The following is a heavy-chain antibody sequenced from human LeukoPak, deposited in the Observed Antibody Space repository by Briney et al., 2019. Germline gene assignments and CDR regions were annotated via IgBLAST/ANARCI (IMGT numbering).Heavy chain of an antibody. D-gene: IGHD6-6*01. J-gene: IGHJ6*02. CDR2: IYSGGST. CDR3: ARGITARDYYYYAMDV. CDR1: GFTVSSNY. V-gene: IGHV3-53*01. Sequence: GGSLRLSCAASGFTVSSNYMSWVRQAPGKGLEWVSVIYSGGSTYYADSVKGRFTISRDNSKNTLYLQMNSLRAEDTAVYYCARGITARDYYYYAMDVWGQGTTVTVSS.